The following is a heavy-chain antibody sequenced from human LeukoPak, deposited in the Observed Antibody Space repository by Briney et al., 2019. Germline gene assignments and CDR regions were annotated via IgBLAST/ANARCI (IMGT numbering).Heavy chain of an antibody. CDR2: INQDESVK. Sequence: GGSLRLSCSASGFTFSTSWMSWVRQAPGKGLEWVANINQDESVKYYVDSVKGRFTISRDNARNSLYLQMNSLRAADTAVYYCARDLSTVDNNGGYWGQGTLVTVSS. D-gene: IGHD4-23*01. V-gene: IGHV3-7*01. J-gene: IGHJ4*02. CDR3: ARDLSTVDNNGGY. CDR1: GFTFSTSW.